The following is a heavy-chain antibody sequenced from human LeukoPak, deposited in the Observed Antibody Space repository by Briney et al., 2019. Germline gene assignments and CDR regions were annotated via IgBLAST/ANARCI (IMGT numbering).Heavy chain of an antibody. V-gene: IGHV3-9*03. CDR3: AKGQTRHLVPIFHY. CDR2: ISWNSGSI. CDR1: GFIFDDYA. D-gene: IGHD6-6*01. J-gene: IGHJ4*02. Sequence: GGSLRLSCAASGFIFDDYAIHWVRQAPGKGLEWVSGISWNSGSINYADSVKGRFTISRDNAKNSLCLQMNSLRAEDMALYYCAKGQTRHLVPIFHYWGQGTLVTVSS.